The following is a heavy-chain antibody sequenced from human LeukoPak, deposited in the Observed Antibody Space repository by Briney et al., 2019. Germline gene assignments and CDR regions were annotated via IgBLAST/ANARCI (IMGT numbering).Heavy chain of an antibody. D-gene: IGHD3-10*01. Sequence: SETLSLTCAVYGGSFSGYYWSWIRQPPGKGLEWIGEINHSGSTNYNPSLKSRVTISVDTSKNQFSLKLSSVTAADTAVYYCASSMVRGVTTNHLYYYYYMDVWGKGTTVTISS. CDR1: GGSFSGYY. CDR2: INHSGST. V-gene: IGHV4-34*01. CDR3: ASSMVRGVTTNHLYYYYYMDV. J-gene: IGHJ6*03.